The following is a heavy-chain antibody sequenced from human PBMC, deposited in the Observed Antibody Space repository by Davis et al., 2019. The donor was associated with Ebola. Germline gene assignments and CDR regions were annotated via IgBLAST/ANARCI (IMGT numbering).Heavy chain of an antibody. V-gene: IGHV1-18*01. CDR1: RYTFTSYG. CDR2: ISAYNGNT. D-gene: IGHD3-10*01. CDR3: ARDMGMVQEANWFDP. Sequence: SVPVSRKASRYTFTSYGISWLRQAPGQGLAWMGWISAYNGNTNYAQKLQGRVTMTTDTPTSTASMELRSLRSDDTAVYYCARDMGMVQEANWFDPWGQGTLVTVSS. J-gene: IGHJ5*02.